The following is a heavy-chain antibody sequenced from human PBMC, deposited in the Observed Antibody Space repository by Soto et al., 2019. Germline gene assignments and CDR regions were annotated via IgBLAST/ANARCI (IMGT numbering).Heavy chain of an antibody. D-gene: IGHD5-18*01. V-gene: IGHV1-69*12. CDR3: ASGIQLWLRRIDNGYAG. CDR1: GGTFSTYA. Sequence: QVQLVQSGAEVKKPESSVKVSCKAPGGTFSTYAISWVRQAPGQGLEWMGGIIPMFGTANYAQRFQDRVTITADAATNTVYMELRSLRSEDTAVYFCASGIQLWLRRIDNGYAGWGQGTLVTVSS. CDR2: IIPMFGTA. J-gene: IGHJ4*02.